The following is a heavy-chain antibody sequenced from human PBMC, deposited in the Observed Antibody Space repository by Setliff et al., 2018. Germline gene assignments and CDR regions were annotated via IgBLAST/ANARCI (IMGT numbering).Heavy chain of an antibody. CDR1: GFTFNKYW. Sequence: GGSLRLSCAASGFTFNKYWMTWVRQAPGKGLEWVANIDPDGIGKYYVDSVRGRFTISRDNAKNTLYLHMNNLRDEDTAVFYCVRDVFDFRTGQAGPWGQGTLVTVSS. D-gene: IGHD3-3*01. CDR2: IDPDGIGK. CDR3: VRDVFDFRTGQAGP. V-gene: IGHV3-7*01. J-gene: IGHJ5*02.